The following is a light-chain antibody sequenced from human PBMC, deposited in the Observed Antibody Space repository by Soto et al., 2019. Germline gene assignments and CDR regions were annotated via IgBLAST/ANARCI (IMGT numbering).Light chain of an antibody. Sequence: EIVMTQSPATLSVSPGERATRSCRASQSVSSNLAWYQQKPGQAPRLLIYDASSRATGVPDRFSGSGSGTDFTLTISSLEPEDFAVYYCQQRSNWPLTFGGGTKVDIK. J-gene: IGKJ4*01. CDR1: QSVSSN. CDR3: QQRSNWPLT. V-gene: IGKV3-11*01. CDR2: DAS.